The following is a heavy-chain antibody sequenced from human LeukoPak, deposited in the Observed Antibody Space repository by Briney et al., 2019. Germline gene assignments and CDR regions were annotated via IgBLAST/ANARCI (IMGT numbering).Heavy chain of an antibody. Sequence: ASVKVSCKASGYTFTDYYMHWVRQAPGQGLEWMGWINPNSGGINYAQKFQGRVTMTRDTSISTAYMELSRLRSDDTAVYYCASGYCSSTSCRDYYYYYYMDVWGKGTTVTISS. V-gene: IGHV1-2*02. J-gene: IGHJ6*03. CDR1: GYTFTDYY. CDR2: INPNSGGI. D-gene: IGHD2-2*01. CDR3: ASGYCSSTSCRDYYYYYYMDV.